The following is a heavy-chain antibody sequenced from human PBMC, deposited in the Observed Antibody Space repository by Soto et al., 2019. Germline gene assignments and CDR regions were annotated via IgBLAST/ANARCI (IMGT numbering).Heavy chain of an antibody. J-gene: IGHJ4*02. D-gene: IGHD3-10*01. Sequence: GGSLRLSCTASGFTFGDYAMSWFRQAPGKGLEWVGFIRSKAYGGTTEYAASEKGRFTISRDDSKSIAYLQMNSLKTEDTAVYYCTRDRLWFGELLFDYWGQGTMVTVSS. CDR2: IRSKAYGGTT. CDR1: GFTFGDYA. CDR3: TRDRLWFGELLFDY. V-gene: IGHV3-49*03.